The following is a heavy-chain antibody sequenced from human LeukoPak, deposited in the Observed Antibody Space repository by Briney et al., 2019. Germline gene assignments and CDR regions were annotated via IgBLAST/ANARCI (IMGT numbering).Heavy chain of an antibody. V-gene: IGHV3-23*01. Sequence: PGGSLRLSCAASGFTFSSYAMSWVRQAPGKGLEWVSAISGSGGSTYYADSVKGRFTISRDNSKNTLYLQMNGLRAEDTAVYYCAKDPMFGDYVGGVDYWGQGTLVTVSS. CDR1: GFTFSSYA. J-gene: IGHJ4*02. CDR3: AKDPMFGDYVGGVDY. D-gene: IGHD3-10*02. CDR2: ISGSGGST.